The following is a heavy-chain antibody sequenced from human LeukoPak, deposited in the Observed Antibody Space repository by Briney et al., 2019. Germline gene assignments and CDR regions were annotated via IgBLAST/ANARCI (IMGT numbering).Heavy chain of an antibody. CDR2: ITGSSTYI. CDR3: ARSLTVPVNFDY. V-gene: IGHV3-21*01. Sequence: PGGSLRLSCAASGFTFSSYSMNWVRQAPGKGLEWVSSITGSSTYIYYADSVKGRFTISRDNAKNSLYLQMNSLRAEDTAVYYCARSLTVPVNFDYWGQGTLVTVSS. D-gene: IGHD4-17*01. CDR1: GFTFSSYS. J-gene: IGHJ4*02.